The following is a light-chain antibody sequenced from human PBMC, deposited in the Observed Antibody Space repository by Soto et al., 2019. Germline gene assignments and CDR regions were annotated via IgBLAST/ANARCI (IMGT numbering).Light chain of an antibody. J-gene: IGKJ1*01. V-gene: IGKV3-20*01. CDR3: QQYGSSPWT. CDR2: GAS. CDR1: QSVSSSY. Sequence: EMGLTHSPGTMSLSPGERATLSCRASQSVSSSYLAWYQQKPGQAPRLLIYGASSRATGIPDRFSGSGSGTDFTLTISRLEPEDFAVYYCQQYGSSPWTFGQGTKVDIK.